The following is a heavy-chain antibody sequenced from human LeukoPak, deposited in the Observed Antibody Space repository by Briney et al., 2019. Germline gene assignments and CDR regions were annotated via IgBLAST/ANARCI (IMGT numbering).Heavy chain of an antibody. CDR1: GGSISSGDYY. D-gene: IGHD6-13*01. Sequence: SRTLSLTCTVSGGSISSGDYYWSWIHQPPGKGLEWIGYIYYSEANYNPSLESRVNISVDMSKDQFSLNLSSVTAADTAVYDCARSGSSTWYTVRLKYWGQGTLVTVSS. CDR2: IYYSEA. J-gene: IGHJ4*02. CDR3: ARSGSSTWYTVRLKY. V-gene: IGHV4-30-4*01.